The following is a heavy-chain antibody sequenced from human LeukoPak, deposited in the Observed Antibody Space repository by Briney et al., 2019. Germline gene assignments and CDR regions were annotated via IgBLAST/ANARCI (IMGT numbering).Heavy chain of an antibody. V-gene: IGHV1-18*01. CDR2: INAYNGNT. CDR1: GFAITNYA. CDR3: ARAYYGSGTYLRMDV. Sequence: ASVKVSCKGSGFAITNYAITWVRQAPGQGLEWMGWINAYNGNTNYARNLQGRVTLTTDTSTSTAYMELRSLRSDDTAVYYCARAYYGSGTYLRMDVWGQGTTVTVSS. D-gene: IGHD3-10*01. J-gene: IGHJ6*02.